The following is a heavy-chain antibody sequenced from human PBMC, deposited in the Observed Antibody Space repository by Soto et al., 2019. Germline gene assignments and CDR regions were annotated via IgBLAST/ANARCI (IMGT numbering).Heavy chain of an antibody. CDR3: ADRRTVGATPWWIDP. V-gene: IGHV2-5*02. CDR1: GFSLSTSGVG. CDR2: IYWDDDK. Sequence: QITLKESGPTLVKPTQTLTLNCTFSGFSLSTSGVGVGWIRPPPGKALEWLALIYWDDDKLYSPSLKSRLTINNDTSKRHSVLTTTTMDPLDTATHYCADRRTVGATPWWIDPWGEGALVIVSS. J-gene: IGHJ5*02. D-gene: IGHD1-26*01.